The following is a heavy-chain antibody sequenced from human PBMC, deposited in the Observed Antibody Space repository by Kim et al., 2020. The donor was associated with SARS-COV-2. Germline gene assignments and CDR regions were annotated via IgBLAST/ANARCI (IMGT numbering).Heavy chain of an antibody. V-gene: IGHV4-59*13. CDR3: ARDRSLAGTLYYYYYGMDV. CDR1: GGSISSYY. J-gene: IGHJ6*02. CDR2: IYYSGST. Sequence: SETLSLTCTVSGGSISSYYWSWIRQPPGKGLEWIGYIYYSGSTNYNPSLKSRVTISVDTSKNQFSLKLSSVTAADTAVYYCARDRSLAGTLYYYYYGMDVWGQGTTVTVSS. D-gene: IGHD6-13*01.